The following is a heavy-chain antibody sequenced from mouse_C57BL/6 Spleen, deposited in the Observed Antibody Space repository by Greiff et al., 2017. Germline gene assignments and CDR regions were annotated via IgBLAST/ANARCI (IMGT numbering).Heavy chain of an antibody. J-gene: IGHJ1*03. CDR2: IYPGDGDT. V-gene: IGHV1-82*01. D-gene: IGHD2-5*01. Sequence: VKLVESGPELVKPGASVKISCKASGYAFSSSWMNWVKQRPGKGLEWIGRIYPGDGDTNYNGKFKGKATLTADKSSSTAYMQLSSLTSEDSAVYFCARDSNYGYWYFDVWGTGTTVTVSS. CDR3: ARDSNYGYWYFDV. CDR1: GYAFSSSW.